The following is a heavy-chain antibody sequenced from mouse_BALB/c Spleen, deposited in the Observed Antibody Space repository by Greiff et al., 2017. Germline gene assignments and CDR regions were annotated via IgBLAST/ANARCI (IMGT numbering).Heavy chain of an antibody. D-gene: IGHD6-5*01. Sequence: DVMLVESGGGLVKPGGSLKLSCAASGFAFSSYDMSWVRQTPEKRLEWVATISSGGSYTYYPDSVKGRFTISRDNAKNTLYLQMSSLKSEDTAMYYCTRPYDYDAMDYWGQGTSVTVSA. J-gene: IGHJ4*01. CDR2: ISSGGSYT. CDR3: TRPYDYDAMDY. CDR1: GFAFSSYD. V-gene: IGHV5-6-4*01.